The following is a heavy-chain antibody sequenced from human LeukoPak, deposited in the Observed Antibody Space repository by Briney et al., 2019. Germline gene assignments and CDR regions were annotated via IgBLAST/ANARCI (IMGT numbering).Heavy chain of an antibody. J-gene: IGHJ3*02. D-gene: IGHD1-14*01. Sequence: SETLSLTCTVSGGSISSYYWSWLRQPPGKGLEWIGYIYYSGSTNYNPSLTSRVTISVDTSKNQFSLKLSSVTAADTAVYYCARVESYPLRNAFDIWGQGTMVTVSS. V-gene: IGHV4-59*01. CDR2: IYYSGST. CDR3: ARVESYPLRNAFDI. CDR1: GGSISSYY.